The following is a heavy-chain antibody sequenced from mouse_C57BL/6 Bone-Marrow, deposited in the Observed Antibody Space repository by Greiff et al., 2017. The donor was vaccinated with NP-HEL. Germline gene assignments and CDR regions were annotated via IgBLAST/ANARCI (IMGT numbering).Heavy chain of an antibody. CDR1: GYAFTNYL. Sequence: VKLQESGAELVRPGTSVKVSCKASGYAFTNYLIEWVKQRPGQGLEWIGVINPGSGGTNYNEKFKGKATLTADKSSSTAYMQLSSLTSEDSAVYFCARWEGDGYFDVWGTGTTVTVSS. CDR2: INPGSGGT. D-gene: IGHD3-3*01. CDR3: ARWEGDGYFDV. V-gene: IGHV1-54*01. J-gene: IGHJ1*03.